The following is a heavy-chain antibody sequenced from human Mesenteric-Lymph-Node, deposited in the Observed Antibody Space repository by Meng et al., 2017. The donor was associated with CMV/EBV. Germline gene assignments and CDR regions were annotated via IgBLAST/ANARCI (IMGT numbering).Heavy chain of an antibody. V-gene: IGHV4-39*07. CDR2: IYYSGST. Sequence: SETLSLTCTVSGGSISSSRYYWGWIRQPPGKGLEWIGSIYYSGSTYYNPPLKSRVTISVDTSKNQFSLKLTSVTAADTAVYYCAREVTWELRGHWFDPWGQGTLVTVSS. CDR1: GGSISSSRYY. J-gene: IGHJ5*02. CDR3: AREVTWELRGHWFDP. D-gene: IGHD1-26*01.